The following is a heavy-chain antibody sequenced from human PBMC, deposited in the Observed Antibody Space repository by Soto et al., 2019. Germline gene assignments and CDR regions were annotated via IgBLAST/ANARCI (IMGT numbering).Heavy chain of an antibody. D-gene: IGHD4-17*01. CDR3: GGSRRAGAGRYGVPLSAYSGMDV. V-gene: IGHV1-46*01. CDR2: INPSGGST. J-gene: IGHJ6*02. Sequence: ASVKVSCKASGYTFTSYYMHWVRQAPGQGLEWMGIINPSGGSTSYAQKFQGRVTMTRDTSTSTVYMELSSLRSEDTAVYYCGGSRRAGAGRYGVPLSAYSGMDVWGQGTRVTVSS. CDR1: GYTFTSYY.